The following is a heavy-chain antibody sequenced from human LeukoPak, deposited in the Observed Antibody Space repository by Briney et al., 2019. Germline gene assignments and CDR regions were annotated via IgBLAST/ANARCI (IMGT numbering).Heavy chain of an antibody. V-gene: IGHV3-11*01. CDR1: AFTFSNYH. Sequence: GGSLRLSCAASAFTFSNYHMSWIRHPPEKVLEWVSYIRSGGSDTYYADSVKGRFTISRDNTKNALYLQMNSLRADDTAVYYCARRGANSGHTFDYWGQGTLVSVSS. CDR3: ARRGANSGHTFDY. J-gene: IGHJ4*02. CDR2: IRSGGSDT. D-gene: IGHD5-12*01.